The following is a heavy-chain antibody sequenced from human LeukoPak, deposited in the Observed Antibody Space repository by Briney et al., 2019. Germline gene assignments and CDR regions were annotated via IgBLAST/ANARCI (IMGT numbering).Heavy chain of an antibody. CDR1: GYTFTSYY. D-gene: IGHD3-22*01. CDR3: ARRITMNRDAFDI. V-gene: IGHV1-46*03. Sequence: GASVKVSCKASGYTFTSYYMHWVRQAPGQGPEWMGIINPSGGSTSYAQKFQGRVTMTRDTSTSTVYMELSSLRSEDTAVYYCARRITMNRDAFDIWGQGTMVTVSS. J-gene: IGHJ3*02. CDR2: INPSGGST.